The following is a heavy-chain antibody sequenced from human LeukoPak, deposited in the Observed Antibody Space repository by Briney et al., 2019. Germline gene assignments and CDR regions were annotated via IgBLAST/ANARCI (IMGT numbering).Heavy chain of an antibody. D-gene: IGHD3-10*01. CDR2: IYYSATT. CDR3: ARESGSYYFDY. CDR1: GGSISSSSYY. V-gene: IGHV4-39*07. J-gene: IGHJ4*02. Sequence: SETLSLTCTVSGGSISSSSYYWGWIRQPPGKGLEWIGSIYYSATTYYNPSLKSRVSISVDTSKNQFSLKLSSVTAADTAVYYCARESGSYYFDYWGQGTLVTVSS.